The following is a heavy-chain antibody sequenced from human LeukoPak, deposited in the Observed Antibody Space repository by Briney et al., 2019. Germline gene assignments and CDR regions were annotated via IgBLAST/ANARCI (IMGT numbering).Heavy chain of an antibody. D-gene: IGHD3-10*01. V-gene: IGHV3-74*01. CDR2: INSDGSST. CDR3: ARANYYGSGRAAFDI. CDR1: GFTFSSYW. Sequence: PGGSLRLSCAASGFTFSSYWMHWVRQAPGKGLVWVSRINSDGSSTSYADSVKGRFTISRDSAKNTLYLQMNSLRAEDTAVYYCARANYYGSGRAAFDIWGQGTMVTASS. J-gene: IGHJ3*02.